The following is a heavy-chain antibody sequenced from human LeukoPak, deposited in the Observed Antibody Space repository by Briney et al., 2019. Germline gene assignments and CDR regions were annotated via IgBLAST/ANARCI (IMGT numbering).Heavy chain of an antibody. CDR2: IIPILGIA. CDR1: GGTFSSYA. Sequence: ASVKVSCKASGGTFSSYAISWVRQAPGQGLEWMGRIIPILGIANYAQKFQGRVTITADKSTSTAYMELSSLRSEDTAVYYCARDSYITMVRGVIMVWGQGTLVTVSS. CDR3: ARDSYITMVRGVIMV. V-gene: IGHV1-69*04. J-gene: IGHJ4*02. D-gene: IGHD3-10*01.